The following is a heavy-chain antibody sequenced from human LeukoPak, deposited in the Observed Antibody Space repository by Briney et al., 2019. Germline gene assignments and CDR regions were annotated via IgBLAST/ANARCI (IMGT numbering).Heavy chain of an antibody. V-gene: IGHV1-69*05. D-gene: IGHD3-22*01. CDR3: ARDLRVDVYWWLFHDY. J-gene: IGHJ4*02. CDR2: IIPFFGTA. CDR1: GGTFSSYA. Sequence: VASVKVSCKASGGTFSSYAISWVRQAPGQGLEWMGRIIPFFGTANYAQKFQGRVTITTDESTSTAYMELSSLRSEDTAVYYCARDLRVDVYWWLFHDYWGQGTLVTVSS.